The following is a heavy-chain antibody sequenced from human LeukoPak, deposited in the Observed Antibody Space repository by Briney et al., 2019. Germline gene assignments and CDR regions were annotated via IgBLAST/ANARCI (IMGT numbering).Heavy chain of an antibody. CDR2: IYSGGST. J-gene: IGHJ4*02. CDR1: GFTVSSNY. CDR3: ARGARRSRLQWFGESSGDY. D-gene: IGHD3-10*01. V-gene: IGHV3-53*01. Sequence: GGSLRLSCAASGFTVSSNYMSWVRQAPGKGLEWVSVIYSGGSTYYADSVKGRFTISRDNSKNTLYLQMNSLRAEDTAVYYCARGARRSRLQWFGESSGDYWGQGTLVTVSS.